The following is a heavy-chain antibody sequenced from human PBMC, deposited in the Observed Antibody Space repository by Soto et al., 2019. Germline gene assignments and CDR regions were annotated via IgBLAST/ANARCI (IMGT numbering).Heavy chain of an antibody. D-gene: IGHD6-25*01. CDR1: SGSISSGNW. CDR3: ARVFSSGSGWMYYFDF. Sequence: QVQLQESGPGLVESSGTLSLTCEVSSGSISSGNWWSRVRQPPGKGLEWIGEIYYTGATNYNPSLKSRVTMTIDKSKDQFSLNLRSATAADTAVYYCARVFSSGSGWMYYFDFWGQGILVSVSS. V-gene: IGHV4-4*02. J-gene: IGHJ4*02. CDR2: IYYTGAT.